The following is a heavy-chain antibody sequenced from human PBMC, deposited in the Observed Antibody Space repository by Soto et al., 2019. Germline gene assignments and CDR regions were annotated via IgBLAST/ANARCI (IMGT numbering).Heavy chain of an antibody. J-gene: IGHJ4*02. CDR1: GFTFSTYG. V-gene: IGHV3-30*18. Sequence: GGSLRLSCAASGFTFSTYGMHWVRQAPGKGLEWVAVMSYDGSNKYYADSVKGRFTISRDNSKNTLYLQMNSLRAEDTAVYYCAKGSDYGLSGYLDYWGQGTLVTVSS. CDR3: AKGSDYGLSGYLDY. CDR2: MSYDGSNK. D-gene: IGHD4-17*01.